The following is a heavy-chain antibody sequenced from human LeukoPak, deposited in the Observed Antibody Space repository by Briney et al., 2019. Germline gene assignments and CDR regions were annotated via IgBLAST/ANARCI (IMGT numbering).Heavy chain of an antibody. J-gene: IGHJ6*04. Sequence: ASVKVSCKASGYTFTNYYIHWVRQAPGQGLECMGIINPSGGSTSYAQKFQGRVTMTRDMSTSTVYMELSRLRSDDTAVYYCARVGTPSDVWGKGTTVTVSS. CDR1: GYTFTNYY. CDR3: ARVGTPSDV. V-gene: IGHV1-46*01. CDR2: INPSGGST.